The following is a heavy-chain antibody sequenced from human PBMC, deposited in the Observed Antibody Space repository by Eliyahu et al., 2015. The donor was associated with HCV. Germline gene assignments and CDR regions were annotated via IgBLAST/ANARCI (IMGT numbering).Heavy chain of an antibody. D-gene: IGHD1-14*01. Sequence: EVQLLQSGGGLVQPGGSLRLSCAASGFXFXSYAMSWVRQAPGKGLEWVSHISGSGGSTFYPDSVEGRFTISRDNSKNTLYLQLNSLRAEDTAIYYCAKSLLVTGADYFDFWGQGTLVTVSS. V-gene: IGHV3-23*01. CDR1: GFXFXSYA. J-gene: IGHJ4*02. CDR2: ISGSGGST. CDR3: AKSLLVTGADYFDF.